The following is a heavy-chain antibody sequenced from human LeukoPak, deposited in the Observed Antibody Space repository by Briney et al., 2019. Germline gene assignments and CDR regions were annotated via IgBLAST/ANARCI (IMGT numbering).Heavy chain of an antibody. J-gene: IGHJ4*02. CDR1: GFTFSSYS. Sequence: GGSLRLSCAASGFTFSSYSMNWVRQAPGKGLEWVANIKQDGSEKYYVDSVKGRFTISRDNAKNSLYLQMNSLRAEDTAVYYCARDQRGLQWDWGQGTLVTVSS. CDR2: IKQDGSEK. D-gene: IGHD2-21*01. V-gene: IGHV3-7*01. CDR3: ARDQRGLQWD.